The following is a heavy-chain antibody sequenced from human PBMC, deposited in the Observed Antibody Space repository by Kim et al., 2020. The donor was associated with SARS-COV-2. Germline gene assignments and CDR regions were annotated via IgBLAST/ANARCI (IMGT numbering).Heavy chain of an antibody. CDR3: ARGQYGSVLNNWFDP. CDR1: GYTFINYP. V-gene: IGHV1-3*01. D-gene: IGHD3-10*01. J-gene: IGHJ5*02. Sequence: ASVKVSCKASGYTFINYPMHWVRQAPGQRPEWMGCINPANGNTRYSQNFQGRVTTTRDTSATTVYVELTALRSEDTAVYYCARGQYGSVLNNWFDPWGQGTLVTVSS. CDR2: INPANGNT.